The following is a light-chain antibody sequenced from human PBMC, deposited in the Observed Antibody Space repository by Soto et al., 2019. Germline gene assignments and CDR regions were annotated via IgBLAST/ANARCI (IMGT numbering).Light chain of an antibody. J-gene: IGLJ1*01. CDR3: SSYTSSSLYV. CDR2: GVT. Sequence: QSVLTQPACVSGSPGQSITISCTGTSSDIGGHHFVSWYQQQSGKAPKLVIYGVTDRPSGVSDRFSGSKSGNTASLTISGLQPEDEADYYCSSYTSSSLYVFGTGTKVTVL. CDR1: SSDIGGHHF. V-gene: IGLV2-14*01.